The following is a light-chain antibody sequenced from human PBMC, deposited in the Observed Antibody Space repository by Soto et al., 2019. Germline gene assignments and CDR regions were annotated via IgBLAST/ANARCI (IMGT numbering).Light chain of an antibody. V-gene: IGKV3-20*01. CDR2: GAY. CDR1: QSLSSNY. CDR3: QQYGGSPLT. Sequence: EIVLTQSPGTLSVSPGERASFSCRASQSLSSNYLAWYQQKPGQAPRLLIFGAYSRASGIPDRFSASGSGTDSNLTISMLQPEDFEVYCCQQYGGSPLTFGGGTKVEIK. J-gene: IGKJ4*01.